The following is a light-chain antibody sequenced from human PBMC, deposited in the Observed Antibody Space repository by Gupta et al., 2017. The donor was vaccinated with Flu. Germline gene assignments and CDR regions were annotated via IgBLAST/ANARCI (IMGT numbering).Light chain of an antibody. CDR3: CSYASRRTSV. V-gene: IGLV2-23*01. J-gene: IGLJ3*02. CDR2: EGS. CDR1: SSDVGSYNL. Sequence: QSALTQPASVSGSPGQSITISCTGTSSDVGSYNLVSWYQQHPGKAPKLMIYEGSKRPSGVSNRFSGSKSGNTASLTISGLQAEDEADYYCCSYASRRTSVFGGGTKITVL.